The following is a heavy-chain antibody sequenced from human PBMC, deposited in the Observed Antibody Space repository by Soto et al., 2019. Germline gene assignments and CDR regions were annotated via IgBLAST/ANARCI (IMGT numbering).Heavy chain of an antibody. D-gene: IGHD2-2*02. CDR1: GYSFTSYW. V-gene: IGHV5-10-1*01. CDR3: ARHSYTGAANYDHHYGMDV. J-gene: IGHJ6*02. CDR2: IDPRDSYT. Sequence: PGESLKISCKGSGYSFTSYWISWVRQMPGEGLEWMGKIDPRDSYTKYSPSFQGHVTISVEKSISTAYLQWSSLKASDTAIYYCARHSYTGAANYDHHYGMDVWGQGTTVTVSS.